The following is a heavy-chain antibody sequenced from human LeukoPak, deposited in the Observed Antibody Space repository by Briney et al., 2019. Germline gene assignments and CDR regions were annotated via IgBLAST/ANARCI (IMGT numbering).Heavy chain of an antibody. V-gene: IGHV1-69*04. J-gene: IGHJ4*02. Sequence: SVKVSCKASGGTFSSYAISWVRQAPGQGLEWMGRIIPILGIANYAQKFQGRVTITADKSTSTAYMELSSLRSEDTAVYYCARVTEAVRGVLDYWGQGTLVTVSS. CDR3: ARVTEAVRGVLDY. CDR2: IIPILGIA. D-gene: IGHD3-10*02. CDR1: GGTFSSYA.